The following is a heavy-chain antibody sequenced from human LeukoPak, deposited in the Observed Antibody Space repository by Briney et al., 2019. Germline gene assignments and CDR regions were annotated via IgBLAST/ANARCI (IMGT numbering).Heavy chain of an antibody. CDR3: ARDLTRYAYSTSGPVDY. J-gene: IGHJ4*02. D-gene: IGHD4-11*01. CDR2: ISAYNGNT. V-gene: IGHV1-18*01. CDR1: GYTFTSYG. Sequence: ASVKVSCKASGYTFTSYGISWVRQAPGQGLEWMGWISAYNGNTNYAQKLQGRVTMTTDTSTSTAYMELRSLRSDDTAVYYCARDLTRYAYSTSGPVDYGGQGTLVTVSS.